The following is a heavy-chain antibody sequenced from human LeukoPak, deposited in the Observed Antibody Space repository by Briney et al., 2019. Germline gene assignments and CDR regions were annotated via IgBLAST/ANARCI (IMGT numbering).Heavy chain of an antibody. CDR1: GGTFSSYA. CDR2: IIPIFGTA. D-gene: IGHD2-2*01. CDR3: AGVSGDIVVVPAAYYYYYGMDV. Sequence: GASVKVSCKPSGGTFSSYAISWVRHAPGQGLEWMGGIIPIFGTANYAQKFQGRVTITADKSTSTAYMELSSLRSEDTAVYYCAGVSGDIVVVPAAYYYYYGMDVWGKGTTVTVSS. V-gene: IGHV1-69*06. J-gene: IGHJ6*04.